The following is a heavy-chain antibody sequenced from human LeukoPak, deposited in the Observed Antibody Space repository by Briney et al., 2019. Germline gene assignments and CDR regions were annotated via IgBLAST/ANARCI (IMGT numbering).Heavy chain of an antibody. Sequence: GGSLRLSCAASGFTFSNAWMSWVRQAPGKGLEWVGRIKSKTDGGTTDYAAPVKGRFTISRDDSKNTLYLQMNSLKTEDTAVYYCTTRYCSSTSCYRDWFDPWGQGTLVTVSS. CDR1: GFTFSNAW. CDR3: TTRYCSSTSCYRDWFDP. J-gene: IGHJ5*02. CDR2: IKSKTDGGTT. D-gene: IGHD2-2*02. V-gene: IGHV3-15*01.